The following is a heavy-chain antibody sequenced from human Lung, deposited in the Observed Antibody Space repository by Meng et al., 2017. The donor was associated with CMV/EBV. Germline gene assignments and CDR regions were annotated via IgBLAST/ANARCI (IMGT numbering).Heavy chain of an antibody. V-gene: IGHV3-30*02. CDR3: AKDYTNTWSNYFDS. J-gene: IGHJ4*02. Sequence: SGVSMSGDGMEGVRKVPGKGLEWGAFMRYGGDDIYYRDSVGGRFTVARDNSKNTLYLQMDSLRPGDTALYSCAKDYTNTWSNYFDSWGRGTLVTVSS. CDR2: MRYGGDDI. D-gene: IGHD6-13*01. CDR1: GVSMSGDG.